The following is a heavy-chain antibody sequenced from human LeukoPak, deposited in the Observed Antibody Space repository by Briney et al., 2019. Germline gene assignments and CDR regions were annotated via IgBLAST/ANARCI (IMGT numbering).Heavy chain of an antibody. D-gene: IGHD6-13*01. Sequence: GGSLRLSCAASGFTVSSNYMSWVSHAPGKGLEWVSVIYSGGSTYYADSVKGRFTISRDNSKNTLYLQMNSLRAEDTAVYYCASSGSSWYFDLWGRGTLVTVSS. J-gene: IGHJ2*01. CDR2: IYSGGST. V-gene: IGHV3-53*01. CDR1: GFTVSSNY. CDR3: ASSGSSWYFDL.